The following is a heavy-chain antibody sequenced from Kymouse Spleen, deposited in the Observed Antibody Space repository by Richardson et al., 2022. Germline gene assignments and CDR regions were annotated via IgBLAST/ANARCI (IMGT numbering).Heavy chain of an antibody. CDR2: IYYSGST. CDR3: ARERQLVRNYYYGMDV. V-gene: IGHV4-31*03. D-gene: IGHD6-6*01. J-gene: IGHJ6*02. Sequence: QVQLQESGPGLVKPSQTLSLTCTVSGGSISSGGYYWSWIRQHPGKGLEWIGYIYYSGSTYYNPSLKSRVTISVDTSKNQFSLKLSSVTAADTAVYYCARERQLVRNYYYGMDVWGQGTTVTVSS. CDR1: GGSISSGGYY.